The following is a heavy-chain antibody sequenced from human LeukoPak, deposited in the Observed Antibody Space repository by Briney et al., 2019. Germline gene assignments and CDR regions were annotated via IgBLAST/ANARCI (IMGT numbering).Heavy chain of an antibody. CDR3: AREAMMVYAIEPDS. Sequence: GGSLRLSCAASGFTFNNAWMSWVRQSPGKGLEWIGRIRSKTDGGTIDYPAPMEGRFTISRDDSKNTVYLQITSLKTEDTAVYYCAREAMMVYAIEPDSWGQGTLVTVSS. CDR1: GFTFNNAW. V-gene: IGHV3-15*01. CDR2: IRSKTDGGTI. J-gene: IGHJ4*02. D-gene: IGHD2-8*01.